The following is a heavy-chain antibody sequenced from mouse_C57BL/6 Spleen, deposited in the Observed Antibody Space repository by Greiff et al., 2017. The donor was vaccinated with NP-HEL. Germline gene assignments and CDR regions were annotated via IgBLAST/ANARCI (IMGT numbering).Heavy chain of an antibody. J-gene: IGHJ2*01. Sequence: VQLQQSGAELVRPGASVTLSCKASGYTFTDYEMHWVKQTPVHGLEWIGAIAPETGGTAYNQKFKGKAILTADKSSSTAYMELRSLTSEDSAVYYCTREDYYDYDVGYWGQGTTLTVSS. CDR1: GYTFTDYE. CDR3: TREDYYDYDVGY. D-gene: IGHD2-4*01. V-gene: IGHV1-15*01. CDR2: IAPETGGT.